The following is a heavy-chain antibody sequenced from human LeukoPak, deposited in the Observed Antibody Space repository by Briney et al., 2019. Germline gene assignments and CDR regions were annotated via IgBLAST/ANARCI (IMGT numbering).Heavy chain of an antibody. CDR3: ARSSSSGDFDY. CDR1: GGSISSYY. CDR2: IYYSGST. V-gene: IGHV4-59*01. Sequence: PSETLPLTCTVSGGSISSYYWSWIRQPPGKGLEWIGCIYYSGSTNYNPSLKSRVTISVDTSKNQFSLKLSSVTAADTAVYYCARSSSSGDFDYWGQGTLVTVSS. D-gene: IGHD6-13*01. J-gene: IGHJ4*02.